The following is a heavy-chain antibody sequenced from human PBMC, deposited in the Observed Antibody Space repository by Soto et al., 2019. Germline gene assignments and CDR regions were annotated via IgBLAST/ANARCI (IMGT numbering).Heavy chain of an antibody. V-gene: IGHV4-39*06. Sequence: SETLSLTCTVSGGSISSSSYYWGWIRQPPGKGLEWIGRIYYSGSTNYNPSLKSRVTMSVDTSKNQFPLKLRSVTAADPAVYYCARACSTTSCYDVFDYWGQGTLVTVSS. D-gene: IGHD2-2*01. J-gene: IGHJ4*02. CDR2: IYYSGST. CDR1: GGSISSSSYY. CDR3: ARACSTTSCYDVFDY.